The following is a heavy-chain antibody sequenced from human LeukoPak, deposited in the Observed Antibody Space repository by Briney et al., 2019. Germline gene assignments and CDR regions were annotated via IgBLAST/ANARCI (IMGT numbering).Heavy chain of an antibody. CDR3: AARPHNSGSYYFDY. CDR2: IRSKGNSYAT. Sequence: GGSLRLSCAASGFTFSGSTIHWVRQASGKGLEWVGHIRSKGNSYATAYAASVKGRFTISRDNAKNTLYLQMNSLRAEDTAVYYCAARPHNSGSYYFDYWGQGTLVTVSS. D-gene: IGHD1-26*01. V-gene: IGHV3-73*01. CDR1: GFTFSGST. J-gene: IGHJ4*02.